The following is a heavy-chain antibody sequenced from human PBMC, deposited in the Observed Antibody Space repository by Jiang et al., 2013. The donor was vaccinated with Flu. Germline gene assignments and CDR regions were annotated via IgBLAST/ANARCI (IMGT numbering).Heavy chain of an antibody. CDR3: ARWVYYGAGHPSTFDI. Sequence: GPGLVMSSETLSLTCSASGGSMTSTSYLWGWIRQPPGKGLEWVGSMSYGGDTYYRPSLMGRVTISVDTSKNQFSLQLKSVTATDTAVYFCARWVYYGAGHPSTFDIWGREPGSPSPQ. CDR2: MSYGGDT. CDR1: GGSMTSTSYL. V-gene: IGHV4-39*01. D-gene: IGHD3-10*01. J-gene: IGHJ4*02.